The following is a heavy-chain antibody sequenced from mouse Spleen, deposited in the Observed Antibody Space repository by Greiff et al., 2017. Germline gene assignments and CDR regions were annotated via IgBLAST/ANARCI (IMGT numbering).Heavy chain of an antibody. CDR3: AREGGSGYAMDY. CDR2: INPYNGGT. J-gene: IGHJ4*01. D-gene: IGHD3-1*01. CDR1: GYTFTDYY. V-gene: IGHV1-19*01. Sequence: VQLQQSGPVLVKPGASVKMSCKASGYTFTDYYMNWVKQSHGKSLEWIGVINPYNGGTSYNQKFKGKATLTVDKSSSTAYMELNSLTSEDSAVYYCAREGGSGYAMDYWGQGTSVTVSS.